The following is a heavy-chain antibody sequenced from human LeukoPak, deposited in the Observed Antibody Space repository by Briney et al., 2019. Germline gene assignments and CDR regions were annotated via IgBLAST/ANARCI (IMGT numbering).Heavy chain of an antibody. CDR3: ARHRSKWLQSSFDY. CDR1: GGSISSYY. D-gene: IGHD5-24*01. V-gene: IGHV4-59*05. CDR2: IFYSGNT. J-gene: IGHJ4*02. Sequence: PSETLSLTCTVSGGSISSYYWSWIRQPPGKGLEWIGSIFYSGNTYDNPSLKSRVTISVDTSKNQFSLKLNSVTAADTAVYYCARHRSKWLQSSFDYWGQGTLVTVSS.